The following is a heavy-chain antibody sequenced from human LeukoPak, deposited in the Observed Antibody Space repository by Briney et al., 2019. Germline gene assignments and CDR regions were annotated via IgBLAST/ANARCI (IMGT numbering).Heavy chain of an antibody. CDR1: GYTFTSYG. CDR3: ARDSKVASSMDV. V-gene: IGHV1-18*01. J-gene: IGHJ6*03. Sequence: ASVQVSCKASGYTFTSYGISWVRQAPGQGLEWMGWISAYNGNTNYAQKLQGRVTMTTDTSTSTAYMELRSLRSDDTAVYYCARDSKVASSMDVWGKGTTVTVSS. CDR2: ISAYNGNT.